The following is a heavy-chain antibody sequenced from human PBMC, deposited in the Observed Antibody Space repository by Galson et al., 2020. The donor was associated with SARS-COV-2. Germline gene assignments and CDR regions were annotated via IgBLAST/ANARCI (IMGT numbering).Heavy chain of an antibody. D-gene: IGHD3-16*01. Sequence: SETLSLTCTVSGGSISSYYWRWIRQPPGKGLEWIGYIYYRGSTNYNPSLKSQVTISVDTSKNQFSLKLSSVTAADTAVYYCAREVWGSKSIVDYYYYYMDVWGKGTTVTVSS. V-gene: IGHV4-59*01. J-gene: IGHJ6*03. CDR3: AREVWGSKSIVDYYYYYMDV. CDR2: IYYRGST. CDR1: GGSISSYY.